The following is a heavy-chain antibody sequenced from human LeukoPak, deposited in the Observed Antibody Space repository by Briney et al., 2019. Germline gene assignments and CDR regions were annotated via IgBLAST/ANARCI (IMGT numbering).Heavy chain of an antibody. Sequence: GGSLRLSCAASGFTFSSYAMNWVRQAPGKGLEWVSAISGSAGRAYYADSVKGRFTISRDNSKNTLYLQMNSLRTEDTAVYYCARGSRAIVATKFARGRYMDVWGKGTTVTVSS. CDR3: ARGSRAIVATKFARGRYMDV. CDR1: GFTFSSYA. J-gene: IGHJ6*03. V-gene: IGHV3-23*01. D-gene: IGHD5-12*01. CDR2: ISGSAGRA.